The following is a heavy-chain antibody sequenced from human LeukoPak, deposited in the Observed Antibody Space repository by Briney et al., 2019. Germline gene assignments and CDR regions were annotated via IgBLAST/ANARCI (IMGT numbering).Heavy chain of an antibody. CDR2: IKQDGSEK. J-gene: IGHJ5*02. V-gene: IGHV3-7*01. CDR3: VRYGREDCSSSVCYHWFDP. D-gene: IGHD2-2*01. Sequence: GGSLRLSCAASGFIFSNYWMSWVRQAPGKGLEWVANIKQDGSEKYYVDSVKGRFTISRDNAKNSLYLEMSSLKAEDTAVYYCVRYGREDCSSSVCYHWFDPWGQGTLVTVSS. CDR1: GFIFSNYW.